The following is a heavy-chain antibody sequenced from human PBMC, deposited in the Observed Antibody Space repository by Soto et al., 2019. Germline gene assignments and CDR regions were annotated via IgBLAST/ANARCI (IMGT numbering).Heavy chain of an antibody. CDR3: ARGGPWELRRGFDY. Sequence: GGSLRLSCAASGFTFSSYAMHWVRQAPGKGLEWVAVISYDGSNKYYADSVKGRFTISRDNSKNTRYLQMNSLRAEDTAVYYCARGGPWELRRGFDYWGQGTLVTVSS. CDR1: GFTFSSYA. V-gene: IGHV3-30-3*01. CDR2: ISYDGSNK. J-gene: IGHJ4*02. D-gene: IGHD1-26*01.